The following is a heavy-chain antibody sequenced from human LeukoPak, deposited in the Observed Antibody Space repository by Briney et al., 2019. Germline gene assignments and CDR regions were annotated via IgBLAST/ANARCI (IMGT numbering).Heavy chain of an antibody. CDR3: ARDRLNCSGGSCYHYYYYGMDV. CDR2: INPSGGST. CDR1: GYTFTSYY. V-gene: IGHV1-46*01. Sequence: ASVKVFCKASGYTFTSYYMHWVRQAPGQGLEWMGIINPSGGSTSYAQKFQGRVTMTRDTSTSTVYMELSSLRSEDTAVYYCARDRLNCSGGSCYHYYYYGMDVWGQGTTVTVSS. J-gene: IGHJ6*02. D-gene: IGHD2-15*01.